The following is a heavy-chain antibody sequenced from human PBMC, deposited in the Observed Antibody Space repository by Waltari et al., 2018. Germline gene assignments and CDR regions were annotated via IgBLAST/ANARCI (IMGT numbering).Heavy chain of an antibody. CDR1: GFTFSNFW. V-gene: IGHV3-74*01. J-gene: IGHJ4*02. CDR3: ARDLYDTGSGDYPGRDF. D-gene: IGHD1-26*01. CDR2: MDSGVSDT. Sequence: EVQLVESGGVLVHPGGSLRLSCAASGFTFSNFWMHWVGQAPGKGLVWVSLMDSGVSDTRYAGSGKGRFTISRDNTKKTRDLQMNSLRGEDTGVYYCARDLYDTGSGDYPGRDFWGQGTLVTVAS.